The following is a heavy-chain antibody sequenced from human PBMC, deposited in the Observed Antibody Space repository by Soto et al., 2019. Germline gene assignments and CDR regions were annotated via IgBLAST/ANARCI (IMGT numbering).Heavy chain of an antibody. V-gene: IGHV4-30-4*01. J-gene: IGHJ4*02. D-gene: IGHD2-15*01. CDR1: GGSISSGDYY. CDR3: ARVPRPYRYCCGGSCEDY. CDR2: IYYSGST. Sequence: QVQLQESGPGLVKPSQTLSLTCTVSGGSISSGDYYWSWIRQPPGKGLEWIGYIYYSGSTYYNPSLKSRVTISVDTSKNQFSLKLSSVTAADTAVYYCARVPRPYRYCCGGSCEDYWGQGTLVTVSS.